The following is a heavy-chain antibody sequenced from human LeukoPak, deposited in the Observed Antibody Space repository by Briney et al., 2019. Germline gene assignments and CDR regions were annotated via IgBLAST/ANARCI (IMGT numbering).Heavy chain of an antibody. Sequence: PGGSLRLSCAASGFTFTNYWMNWVRQTPGKGLEWVSGISGSGSSTYYADSVKGRFTISRDNSKNTLYLQMNSLRAEDTAVYYCASSGYYDSSGYAHWGQGTLVTVSS. CDR3: ASSGYYDSSGYAH. V-gene: IGHV3-23*01. CDR2: ISGSGSST. D-gene: IGHD3-22*01. CDR1: GFTFTNYW. J-gene: IGHJ4*02.